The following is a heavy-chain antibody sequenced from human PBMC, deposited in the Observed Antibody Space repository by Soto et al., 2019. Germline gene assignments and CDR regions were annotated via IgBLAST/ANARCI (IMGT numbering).Heavy chain of an antibody. J-gene: IGHJ6*02. CDR1: GFTFSSYE. CDR3: ARERGRYYDSSGYYYYYYGMDV. D-gene: IGHD3-22*01. Sequence: GGSLRLSCAASGFTFSSYEMNWVRQAPGKGLEWVSYISSSGSTIYYADSVKGRFTISRDNAKNSLYLQMNSLRAEDMAVYYWARERGRYYDSSGYYYYYYGMDVWGQGTTVTVSS. CDR2: ISSSGSTI. V-gene: IGHV3-48*03.